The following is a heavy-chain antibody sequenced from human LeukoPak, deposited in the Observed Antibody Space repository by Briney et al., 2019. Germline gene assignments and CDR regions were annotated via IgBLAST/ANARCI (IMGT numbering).Heavy chain of an antibody. CDR1: GGSLRSYY. CDR2: MYYSGST. Sequence: PSETLTLLCTLPGGSLRSYYWNWLRHPPGRGLEWLGYMYYSGSTIYNHPLKSRVTISVDTYKSQFSLKLNSVTAADTAVYYCARVRSIAVVGDAFDIWGQGTMVTVSS. D-gene: IGHD6-19*01. J-gene: IGHJ3*02. V-gene: IGHV4-59*01. CDR3: ARVRSIAVVGDAFDI.